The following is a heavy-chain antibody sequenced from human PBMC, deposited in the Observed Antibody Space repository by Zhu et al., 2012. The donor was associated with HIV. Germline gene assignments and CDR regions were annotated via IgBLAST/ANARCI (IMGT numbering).Heavy chain of an antibody. D-gene: IGHD3-10*01. J-gene: IGHJ6*03. CDR2: ISPGGGT. Sequence: QVQLQQRGAGLLKPSETLSLTCGVYGGSLSSYYWNWIRQSPGKGLEWIGEISPGGGTSYSPSLKSRISVSVDTTKNQVSMNLNSVTAADTAIYYCARGEKIWRRGVEDYNHYYYLDVWGRGTTVTVSS. CDR3: ARGEKIWRRGVEDYNHYYYLDV. V-gene: IGHV4-34*01. CDR1: GGSLSSYY.